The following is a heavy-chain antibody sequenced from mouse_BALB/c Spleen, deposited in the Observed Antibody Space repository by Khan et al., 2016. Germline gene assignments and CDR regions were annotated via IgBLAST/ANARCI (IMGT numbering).Heavy chain of an antibody. CDR2: ISSGSSTI. D-gene: IGHD1-3*01. J-gene: IGHJ4*01. CDR1: GFTFSSFG. Sequence: EVELVESGGGLVQPGGSRTLSCAASGFTFSSFGMHWVRQAPGKGLEWVAYISSGSSTIYYADTVKGRFTISGNYPKKPLVLQMTSPRSEDSAMFYCARKWARNSYAMDYWGQGTSVTVSS. V-gene: IGHV5-17*02. CDR3: ARKWARNSYAMDY.